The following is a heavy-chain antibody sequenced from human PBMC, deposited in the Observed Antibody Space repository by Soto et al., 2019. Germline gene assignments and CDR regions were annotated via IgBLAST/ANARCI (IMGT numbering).Heavy chain of an antibody. D-gene: IGHD3-16*01. CDR3: ARRGGPPTNYGMDV. CDR1: GGSISSGGYY. CDR2: IYYSGST. J-gene: IGHJ6*02. Sequence: QVQLQESGPGLVKPSQTLSLTCTVSGGSISSGGYYWSWIRQHPGKGLEWIGYIYYSGSTYYNPSLKSRVTRSVDTSKNQFSLKLSSVTAADTAVYYCARRGGPPTNYGMDVWGQGTTVTVSS. V-gene: IGHV4-31*03.